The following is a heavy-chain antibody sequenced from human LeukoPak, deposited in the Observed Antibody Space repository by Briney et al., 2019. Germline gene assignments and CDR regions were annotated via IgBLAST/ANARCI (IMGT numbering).Heavy chain of an antibody. D-gene: IGHD6-13*01. CDR3: ARVGVAAAGASWFDP. Sequence: ASVKVSCKASGYTFTSYAMNRVRQAPGQGLEWMGWINTNTGNPTYAQGFTGRFVFSLDTSVSTAYLQISSLKAEDTAVYYCARVGVAAAGASWFDPWGQGTLVTVSS. V-gene: IGHV7-4-1*02. CDR2: INTNTGNP. CDR1: GYTFTSYA. J-gene: IGHJ5*02.